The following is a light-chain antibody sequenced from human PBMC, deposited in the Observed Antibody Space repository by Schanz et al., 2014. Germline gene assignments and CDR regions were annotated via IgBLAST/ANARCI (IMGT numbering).Light chain of an antibody. CDR1: SSDIGGYNY. J-gene: IGLJ3*02. Sequence: QSALTQPASVSGSPGQSITISCTGTSSDIGGYNYVSWYQQHPGKAPKLMIYNVGNRPSGVSNRFSGSKSGNTASLTISGLQAEDEADYYCSSYTSSSTLMFGGGTKLTVL. V-gene: IGLV2-14*01. CDR3: SSYTSSSTLM. CDR2: NVG.